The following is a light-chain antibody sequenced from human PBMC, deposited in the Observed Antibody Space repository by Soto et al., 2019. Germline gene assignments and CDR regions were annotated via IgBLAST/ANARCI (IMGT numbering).Light chain of an antibody. CDR2: ATS. CDR3: LHDYNYPRT. J-gene: IGKJ1*01. Sequence: GDTVTITCRASQDIEDDLGWYQQKPGKAPKLLIYATSSLQSGVPSRFSGSGSGTDFSLSIRSLQPEDSATYYCLHDYNYPRTFGQGTKVDIK. CDR1: QDIEDD. V-gene: IGKV1-6*01.